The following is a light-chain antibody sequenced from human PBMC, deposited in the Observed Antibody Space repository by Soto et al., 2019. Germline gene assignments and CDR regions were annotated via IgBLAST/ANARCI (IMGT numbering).Light chain of an antibody. CDR2: DVS. CDR3: ISYTRSSLYV. V-gene: IGLV2-14*01. J-gene: IGLJ1*01. Sequence: QSVLTQPASVSGSPGQSITISCTGTSSDVGGYSYVSWYQQLPGKAPKLMIYDVSDRPSGVSNRFSGSKSGNTASLTISGLQAEDEADYYCISYTRSSLYVIVTRSKVTVL. CDR1: SSDVGGYSY.